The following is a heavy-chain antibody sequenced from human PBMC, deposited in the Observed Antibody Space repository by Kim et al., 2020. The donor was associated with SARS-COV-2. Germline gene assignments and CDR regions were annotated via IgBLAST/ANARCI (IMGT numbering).Heavy chain of an antibody. J-gene: IGHJ6*02. CDR1: GGSFSGYY. V-gene: IGHV4-34*01. Sequence: SETLSLTCAVYGGSFSGYYWSWIRQPPGKGLEWIGEINHSGSTNYNPSLKSRVTISVDTSKNQFSLKLSSVSAADTAVYYCARLRIAARTPQRRHYYYYGMDVWGQGTTVTVSS. D-gene: IGHD6-6*01. CDR2: INHSGST. CDR3: ARLRIAARTPQRRHYYYYGMDV.